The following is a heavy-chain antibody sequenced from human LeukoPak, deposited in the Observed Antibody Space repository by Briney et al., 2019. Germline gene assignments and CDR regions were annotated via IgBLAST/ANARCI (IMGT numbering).Heavy chain of an antibody. D-gene: IGHD1-26*01. Sequence: ASVKVSCKASGYTFTSYYMHWVRQAPGQGLEWMGIINPSGGSTSYAQKFQGRVTMPRDTSTRTVYMELSSLRSEDTAVYYCARDLVLGATPDYYYYYGMDVWGQGTTVTVSS. V-gene: IGHV1-46*01. J-gene: IGHJ6*02. CDR1: GYTFTSYY. CDR2: INPSGGST. CDR3: ARDLVLGATPDYYYYYGMDV.